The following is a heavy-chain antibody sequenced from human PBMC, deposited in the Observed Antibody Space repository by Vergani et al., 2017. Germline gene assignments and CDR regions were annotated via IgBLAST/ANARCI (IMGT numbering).Heavy chain of an antibody. J-gene: IGHJ3*02. CDR1: GFSFNSYW. V-gene: IGHV3-30-3*01. CDR3: ARDFVSVGIVPDDAFDI. D-gene: IGHD2-21*01. Sequence: VHLAESGGGFFQPGGSLRLSCSASGFSFNSYWMHWVRQAPGKGLEWVAVISYDGSSKYYADSVKGRFTISRDNSKNTLYLQMKSLRPEDTAVYYCARDFVSVGIVPDDAFDIWGQGTIVTVSS. CDR2: ISYDGSSK.